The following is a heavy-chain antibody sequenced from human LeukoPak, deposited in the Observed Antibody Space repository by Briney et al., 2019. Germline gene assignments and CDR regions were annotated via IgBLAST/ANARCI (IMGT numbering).Heavy chain of an antibody. CDR2: FSGSGGST. D-gene: IGHD3-3*02. J-gene: IGHJ6*01. CDR3: LKERARISTRGYYCGMDV. Sequence: PGGSLRLSCSASGFTFSSYAISWVRQAPRKGLEWVAAFSGSGGSTYYEASVKGRFTISSENSKNKLYLQMNSLRAEDTAVYYFLKERARISTRGYYCGMDVWGQGATVTVPT. V-gene: IGHV3-23*01. CDR1: GFTFSSYA.